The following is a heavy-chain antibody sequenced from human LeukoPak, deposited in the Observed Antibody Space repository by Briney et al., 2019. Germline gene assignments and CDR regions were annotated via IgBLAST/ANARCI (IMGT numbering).Heavy chain of an antibody. CDR1: GFAFSSYA. CDR3: AKDRAFWETGH. Sequence: GGSLRLSCAASGFAFSSYAMSWVRQAPGKGLEWVSAISGSGGSTYYADSVKGRFTISRDNSKNTLYLQMNSLRAEDTAVYYCAKDRAFWETGHWGQGTLVTVSS. CDR2: ISGSGGST. J-gene: IGHJ4*02. D-gene: IGHD3-9*01. V-gene: IGHV3-23*01.